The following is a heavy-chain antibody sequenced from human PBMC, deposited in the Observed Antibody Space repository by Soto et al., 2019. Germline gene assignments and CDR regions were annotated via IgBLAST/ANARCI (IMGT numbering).Heavy chain of an antibody. CDR3: ASGGSSGSYFDY. Sequence: ASVKVSCKASGGTFSSYRINWVLQAPGQGLEWMGIINPSGGSTSYAQKFQGRVTVTRDTSTSTVYMELSSLRSEDTAVYYCASGGSSGSYFDYWGQGTLVTVSS. V-gene: IGHV1-46*01. J-gene: IGHJ4*02. CDR2: INPSGGST. D-gene: IGHD1-26*01. CDR1: GGTFSSYR.